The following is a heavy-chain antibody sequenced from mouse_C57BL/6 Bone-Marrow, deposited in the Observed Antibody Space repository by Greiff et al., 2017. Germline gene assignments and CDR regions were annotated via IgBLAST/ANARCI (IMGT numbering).Heavy chain of an antibody. CDR3: ASFITAEDAMDY. Sequence: EVKLVESGGGLVQPGGSLSLSCAASGFTFTDSYMSWVRPPPGKALEWLGFIRNKANGYTTEYSASVKGRFTNSRDNSPSSLYLQMNALRAEDSASYYCASFITAEDAMDYWGQGTSGTVSS. V-gene: IGHV7-3*01. D-gene: IGHD1-2*01. CDR1: GFTFTDSY. CDR2: IRNKANGYTT. J-gene: IGHJ4*01.